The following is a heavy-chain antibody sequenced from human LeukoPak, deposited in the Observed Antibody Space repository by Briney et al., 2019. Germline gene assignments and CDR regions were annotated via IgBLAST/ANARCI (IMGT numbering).Heavy chain of an antibody. V-gene: IGHV5-51*01. Sequence: GESLKISCKGSGYSFTSYWIGWVRQLPGKGLEWMGVIYPGDSDTRYSPSFQGQVTISADKSISTAYLQRSSLKASDTAMYYCARHEGVVVRGVITPSFDYWGQGTLVTVSS. CDR2: IYPGDSDT. D-gene: IGHD3-10*01. CDR3: ARHEGVVVRGVITPSFDY. J-gene: IGHJ4*02. CDR1: GYSFTSYW.